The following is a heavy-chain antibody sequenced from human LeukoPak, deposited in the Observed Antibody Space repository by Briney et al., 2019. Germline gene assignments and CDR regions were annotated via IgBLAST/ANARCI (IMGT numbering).Heavy chain of an antibody. Sequence: PGGSLRLSCTASGFTFDDYAMHWVRQVPGKGLEWVSGISGSGGATYYADSVKGRFTVSRDDPHNTLYLQMNSVRAEDTAVYFCARGGVDHYGSGTYYLTYYFDHWGQGALVTVSS. J-gene: IGHJ4*02. CDR3: ARGGVDHYGSGTYYLTYYFDH. V-gene: IGHV3-23*01. CDR2: ISGSGGAT. D-gene: IGHD3-10*01. CDR1: GFTFDDYA.